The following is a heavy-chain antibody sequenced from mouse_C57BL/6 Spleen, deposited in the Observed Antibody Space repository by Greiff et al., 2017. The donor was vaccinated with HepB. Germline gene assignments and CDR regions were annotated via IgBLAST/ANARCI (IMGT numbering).Heavy chain of an antibody. CDR1: GFTFSSYA. D-gene: IGHD1-1*01. CDR2: ISDGGSYT. CDR3: AREGAVVAKNYYAMDD. Sequence: EVQGVESGGGLVKPGGSLKLSCAASGFTFSSYAMSWVRQTPEKRLEWVATISDGGSYTDYPDNVKGRFTISRDNAKNNLYLQMSHLKSEDTAMYYGAREGAVVAKNYYAMDDWGQGTSVTVSS. V-gene: IGHV5-4*01. J-gene: IGHJ4*01.